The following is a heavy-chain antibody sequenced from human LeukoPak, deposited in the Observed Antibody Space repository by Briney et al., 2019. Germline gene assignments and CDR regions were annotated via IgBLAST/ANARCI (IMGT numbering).Heavy chain of an antibody. V-gene: IGHV3-13*01. CDR2: IGTAGDT. Sequence: GGSLRLSCAASGFTFSRYDMHWVRQATGKGLEWVSGIGTAGDTYYAGSVQGRFTISRENAKNSLYLQMNSLTAGDTAVYYCAGAGSETQWRAFDFWGQGALVTVFS. J-gene: IGHJ4*02. D-gene: IGHD6-19*01. CDR1: GFTFSRYD. CDR3: AGAGSETQWRAFDF.